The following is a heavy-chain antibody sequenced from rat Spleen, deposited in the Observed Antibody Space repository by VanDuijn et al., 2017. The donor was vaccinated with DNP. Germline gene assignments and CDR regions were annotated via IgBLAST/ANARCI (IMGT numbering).Heavy chain of an antibody. CDR1: GINFNDYW. Sequence: EVKLVESGGGLVQPGRSLKLSCAASGINFNDYWMGWVRQAPGKGLEGIGQINKDSSTRNYTPSLKEKITISRDNAQNTLYLQMSELGSEDTAIYYCAKGPNYGGWSDYFDYWGQGVMVTVSS. J-gene: IGHJ2*01. CDR2: INKDSSTR. V-gene: IGHV4-2*01. CDR3: AKGPNYGGWSDYFDY. D-gene: IGHD1-11*01.